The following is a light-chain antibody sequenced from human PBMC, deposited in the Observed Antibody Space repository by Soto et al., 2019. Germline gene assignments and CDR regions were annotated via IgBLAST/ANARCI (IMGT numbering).Light chain of an antibody. CDR3: GSYTSTDSPFV. Sequence: QSALAQPSSVSGSPGQSITISCTGTSTDVGGYNYVSWYQHHPGKGPKLIIYEVNNRPSGVSDRFSGSKSGNKASLTISNLEAEDESDYYCGSYTSTDSPFVLGPGKKVTV. CDR2: EVN. V-gene: IGLV2-14*01. CDR1: STDVGGYNY. J-gene: IGLJ1*01.